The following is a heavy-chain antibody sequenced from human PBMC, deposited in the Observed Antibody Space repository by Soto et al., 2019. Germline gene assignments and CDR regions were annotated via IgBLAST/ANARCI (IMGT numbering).Heavy chain of an antibody. Sequence: QVQLVESGGGVVQPGRSLRLSCAASGFTFDSYGMHWVRQAPGKGLEWVAVISSDGNNKYYADSVKGRFSIYRDNFNNRLYLQMSSLRVEDTAVYDCVKDLLQTTVTTCGSWRQGPLVTVSS. CDR3: VKDLLQTTVTTCGS. CDR2: ISSDGNNK. V-gene: IGHV3-30*18. CDR1: GFTFDSYG. J-gene: IGHJ5*02. D-gene: IGHD4-17*01.